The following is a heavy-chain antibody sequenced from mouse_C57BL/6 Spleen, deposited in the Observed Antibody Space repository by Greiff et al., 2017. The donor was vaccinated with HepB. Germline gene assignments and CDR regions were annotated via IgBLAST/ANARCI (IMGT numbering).Heavy chain of an antibody. J-gene: IGHJ4*01. V-gene: IGHV2-2*01. Sequence: VQLQQSGPGLVQPSQSLSITCTVSGFSLTSYGVHWVRQSPGKGLEWLGVIWSGGSTDYNAAFISRLSISKDNSKSQVFFKMNSLQADDTAIYYCARASFFYYGSLYYYAMDYWGQGTSVTVSS. D-gene: IGHD1-1*01. CDR1: GFSLTSYG. CDR3: ARASFFYYGSLYYYAMDY. CDR2: IWSGGST.